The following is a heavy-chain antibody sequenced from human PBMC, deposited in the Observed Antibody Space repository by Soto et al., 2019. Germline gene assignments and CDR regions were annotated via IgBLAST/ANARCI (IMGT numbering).Heavy chain of an antibody. J-gene: IGHJ4*02. CDR1: GYTLTELS. V-gene: IGHV1-24*01. D-gene: IGHD3-9*01. CDR3: ATVPDILTGAFDY. Sequence: ASVKVSCKVSGYTLTELSMHWVRQAPGKGLEWMGGFDPEDGETIYAQKFQGRVTMTEDTSTDTVYMELSSLRSEDTAVYYCATVPDILTGAFDYWGQGTLVTVSS. CDR2: FDPEDGET.